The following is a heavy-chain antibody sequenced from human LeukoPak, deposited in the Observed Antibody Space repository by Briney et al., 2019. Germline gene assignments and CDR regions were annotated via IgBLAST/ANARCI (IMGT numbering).Heavy chain of an antibody. CDR1: GGSISSYY. J-gene: IGHJ4*02. Sequence: RTSETLSLTCTVSGGSISSYYWSWIRQPAGKGLEWIGRIYTSGSTNYNPSLKSRVTKSVDTSKNQFSLKLSSVTAADTAVYYCARDGGSSSWYYFDYWGQGTLVTVSS. CDR2: IYTSGST. CDR3: ARDGGSSSWYYFDY. D-gene: IGHD6-13*01. V-gene: IGHV4-4*07.